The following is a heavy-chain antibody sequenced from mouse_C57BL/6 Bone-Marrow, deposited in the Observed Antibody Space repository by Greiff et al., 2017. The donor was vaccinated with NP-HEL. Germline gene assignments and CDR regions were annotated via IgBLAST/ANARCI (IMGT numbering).Heavy chain of an antibody. D-gene: IGHD2-10*01. V-gene: IGHV10-1*01. CDR3: VRQAYSWFAY. Sequence: EVMLVESGGGLVQPKGSLKLSCAASGFSFNTYAMNWVRQAPGKGLEWVARIRSKSNNYATYYADSVKDRFTISRDDSESMLYLQMNNLKTEDTAMYYCVRQAYSWFAYWGQGTLATVSA. J-gene: IGHJ3*01. CDR1: GFSFNTYA. CDR2: IRSKSNNYAT.